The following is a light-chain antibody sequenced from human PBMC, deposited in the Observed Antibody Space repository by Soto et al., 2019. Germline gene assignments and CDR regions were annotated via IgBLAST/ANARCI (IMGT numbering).Light chain of an antibody. CDR2: DAS. Sequence: DIQMTQSPSTLSASLGDRVTITCRASQTISSWLAWYQQKPGKAPNLLIYDASTLERGVPSRFSGIGSGTEFTLTIDRLQPDDFATYYCQQYHTSSITFGQGTRLEI. CDR1: QTISSW. V-gene: IGKV1-5*01. J-gene: IGKJ5*01. CDR3: QQYHTSSIT.